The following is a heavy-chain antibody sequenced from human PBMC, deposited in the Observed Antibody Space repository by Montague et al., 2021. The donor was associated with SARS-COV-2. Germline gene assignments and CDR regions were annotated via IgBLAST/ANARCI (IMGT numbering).Heavy chain of an antibody. D-gene: IGHD3-3*01. Sequence: SETLSLTCTVSGGSISSYYWSWIRQPPGKGLEWIGYIYYSRSTNYSPSLKSRVTISVDTSKNQFSLKLSSVTAADTAVYYCARGVSYYDFWSGYDYGMDVWGQGTTVTVSS. CDR1: GGSISSYY. J-gene: IGHJ6*02. V-gene: IGHV4-59*01. CDR2: IYYSRST. CDR3: ARGVSYYDFWSGYDYGMDV.